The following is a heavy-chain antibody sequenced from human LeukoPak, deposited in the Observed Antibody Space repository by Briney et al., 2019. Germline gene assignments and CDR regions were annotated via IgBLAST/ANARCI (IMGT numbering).Heavy chain of an antibody. CDR1: GYTFTSYA. CDR2: INAGNGNT. J-gene: IGHJ5*02. CDR3: ARVDYDFWSGYSTGAWFDP. D-gene: IGHD3-3*01. V-gene: IGHV1-3*01. Sequence: ASVKVSCKASGYTFTSYAMHWVRQAPGQRLEWMGWINAGNGNTKYSQKFQGRVTITRDTSASTAYMELSSLRSEDTAVYYCARVDYDFWSGYSTGAWFDPWGQGTLVTVSS.